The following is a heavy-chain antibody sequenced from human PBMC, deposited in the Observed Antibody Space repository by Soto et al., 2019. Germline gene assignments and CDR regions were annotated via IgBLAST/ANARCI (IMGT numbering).Heavy chain of an antibody. CDR2: IYPGDSDT. V-gene: IGHV5-51*01. CDR1: GYTFTAYW. CDR3: ARGGYSGNSKDPFHI. D-gene: IGHD6-25*01. J-gene: IGHJ3*02. Sequence: LKISCKGSGYTFTAYWIGWVRQMPGKGLEWMGIIYPGDSDTRYSPSFQGQVTISADKSISTAYLQWSSLKASDTAMFYCARGGYSGNSKDPFHIWGPGTMVTVSS.